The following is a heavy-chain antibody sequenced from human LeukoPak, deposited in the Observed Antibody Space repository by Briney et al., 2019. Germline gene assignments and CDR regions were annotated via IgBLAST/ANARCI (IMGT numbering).Heavy chain of an antibody. D-gene: IGHD3-10*01. V-gene: IGHV1-3*01. CDR2: INARNGNT. J-gene: IGHJ4*02. CDR3: ARYYGSGSYDY. CDR1: GYTFTSYA. Sequence: SVKVSCKASGYTFTSYAMHWVRQAPGQRLEWMGWINARNGNTKYSQKFQGRVTITRDTSASTAYMELSSLRSEDTAVYYCARYYGSGSYDYWGQGTLVTVSS.